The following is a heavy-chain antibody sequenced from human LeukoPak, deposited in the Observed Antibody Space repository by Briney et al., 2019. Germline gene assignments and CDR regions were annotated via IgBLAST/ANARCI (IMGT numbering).Heavy chain of an antibody. J-gene: IGHJ4*02. CDR1: GFNFSTYG. V-gene: IGHV3-33*01. CDR3: ARQSSVTRSGLDS. D-gene: IGHD4-17*01. CDR2: IWYDGNNK. Sequence: PGGSLRLSCAASGFNFSTYGMHWVRQAPGKGLEWVAVIWYDGNNKYYADSVKGRFTISSDNSKNTLYLQMNSLRPEDTAVYYCARQSSVTRSGLDSWGQGTLVTVSS.